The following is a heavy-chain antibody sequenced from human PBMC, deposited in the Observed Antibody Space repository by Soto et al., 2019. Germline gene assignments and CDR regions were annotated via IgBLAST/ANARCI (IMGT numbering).Heavy chain of an antibody. V-gene: IGHV1-69*01. CDR2: IIPIFRRT. CDR3: ALVPSGPAGNSIFGVNSPACGMDG. CDR1: GGTFSSYA. Sequence: QVQLVQSGADVKKPGSSVKVSCKASGGTFSSYAITWVRQAPGQGLEWMGGIIPIFRRTNYAQKFRDRVTTSADESNRTVYMEIRSQTTEDTAVYFCALVPSGPAGNSIFGVNSPACGMDGWGQGTSVTDSS. J-gene: IGHJ6*02. D-gene: IGHD3-3*02.